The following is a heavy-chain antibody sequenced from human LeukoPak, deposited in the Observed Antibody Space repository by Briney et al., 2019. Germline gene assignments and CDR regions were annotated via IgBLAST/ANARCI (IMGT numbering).Heavy chain of an antibody. D-gene: IGHD5-12*01. Sequence: PGGSLRLSCAASGFTFSSYAMHWVRQAPGKGLEWVAVISYDGSNKYCADSVKGRFTISRDNSKNTLYLQMNSLRAEDTAVYYCARDRGYSGYDFFDYWGQGTLVTVSS. V-gene: IGHV3-30*04. CDR2: ISYDGSNK. CDR3: ARDRGYSGYDFFDY. CDR1: GFTFSSYA. J-gene: IGHJ4*02.